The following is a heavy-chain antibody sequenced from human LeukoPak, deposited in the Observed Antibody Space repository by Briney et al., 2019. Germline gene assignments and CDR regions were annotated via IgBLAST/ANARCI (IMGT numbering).Heavy chain of an antibody. CDR2: ISGNGGST. Sequence: GGSLRLSCAASGFTFSSYAMSWVRQAPGKGLEWVSAISGNGGSTYYADSVKGRFTISRDNSKNSLYLQMNSLRAEDTAVYYCARDRARLVTYDAFDIWGQGTMVTASS. D-gene: IGHD2/OR15-2a*01. J-gene: IGHJ3*02. CDR3: ARDRARLVTYDAFDI. CDR1: GFTFSSYA. V-gene: IGHV3-23*01.